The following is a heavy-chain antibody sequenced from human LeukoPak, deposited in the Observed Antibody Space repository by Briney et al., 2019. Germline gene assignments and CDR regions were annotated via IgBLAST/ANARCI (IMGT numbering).Heavy chain of an antibody. Sequence: SQTLSLTCTVSGGSISSGDYYWSWIRQPPGKGLEWIGYIYYSGITYYNPSLKSRVTISVDTSKNQFSLKLSSVTAADTAVYYCAREYTFWSGYSRIDYWGQGTLVTVSS. D-gene: IGHD3-3*01. CDR3: AREYTFWSGYSRIDY. V-gene: IGHV4-30-4*08. CDR1: GGSISSGDYY. J-gene: IGHJ4*02. CDR2: IYYSGIT.